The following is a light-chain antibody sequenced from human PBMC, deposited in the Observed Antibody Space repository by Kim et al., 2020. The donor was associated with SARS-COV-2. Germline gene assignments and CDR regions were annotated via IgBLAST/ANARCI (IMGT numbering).Light chain of an antibody. J-gene: IGKJ1*01. CDR2: WAS. CDR1: QNLVYNFNNKDY. V-gene: IGKV4-1*01. CDR3: QQYYDTPRAT. Sequence: TINCKSRQNLVYNFNNKDYLAWYQHKPGQPPRLLFYWASARASGVPDRFSGSGSGTDFTLTISALQAEDVAVYYCQQYYDTPRATFGQGTKVDIK.